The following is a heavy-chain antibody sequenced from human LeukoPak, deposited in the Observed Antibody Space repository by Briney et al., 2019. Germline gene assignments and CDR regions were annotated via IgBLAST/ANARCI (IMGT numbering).Heavy chain of an antibody. CDR1: GYTFTSYG. Sequence: ASVKVSCKASGYTFTSYGTSWVRQAPGQGLEWMGSISPYTGNTKYAERFQDRVIMTTDTSTRTAYMELRSLRSDDTAVFYCARDQYDSVWGSYRPYFDYWGQGTLVTVYS. CDR3: ARDQYDSVWGSYRPYFDY. D-gene: IGHD3-16*02. J-gene: IGHJ4*02. CDR2: ISPYTGNT. V-gene: IGHV1-18*04.